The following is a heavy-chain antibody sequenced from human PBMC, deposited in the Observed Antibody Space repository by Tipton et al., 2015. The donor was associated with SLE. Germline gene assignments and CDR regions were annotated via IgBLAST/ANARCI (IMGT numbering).Heavy chain of an antibody. V-gene: IGHV3-48*01. D-gene: IGHD2-8*01. CDR2: ITYTRST. J-gene: IGHJ3*01. Sequence: LSLTCTGSGGSIYSYNWSWIRQSPGKGLEWISRITYTRSTYYADSVKGRVTTSRDNAKDSLYLQMKNVRAEDTAVYYCAGEGQGYCTDGVCLVDVLHVWGPGTMVTVSS. CDR1: GGSIYSYN. CDR3: AGEGQGYCTDGVCLVDVLHV.